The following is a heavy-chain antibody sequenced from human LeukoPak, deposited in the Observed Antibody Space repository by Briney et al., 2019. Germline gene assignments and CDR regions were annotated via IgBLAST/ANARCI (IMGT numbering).Heavy chain of an antibody. CDR2: ISSSGSSL. J-gene: IGHJ4*02. CDR3: AKEGDSSGFSRDYYDY. D-gene: IGHD3-22*01. Sequence: GGSLRLSCAVSGLTFSDYYMSWIRQAPGKGLEWVSYISSSGSSLFYADSVKGRFTISRDNAKNSLYLQMNSLRAEDTAVYHCAKEGDSSGFSRDYYDYWGQGTLVTVSS. V-gene: IGHV3-11*01. CDR1: GLTFSDYY.